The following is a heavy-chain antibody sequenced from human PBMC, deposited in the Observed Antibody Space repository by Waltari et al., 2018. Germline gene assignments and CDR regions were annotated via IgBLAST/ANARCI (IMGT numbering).Heavy chain of an antibody. Sequence: QVQLQQWGAGLLKPSETLSLTCAVSGGSFRGYYWSWIRQPPGTGLEWSGEINHSGSTNYNPSLKSRVTISVDTSKNQFSLKLSSVTAADTAVYYCARGRVGVYSYGIKYYFDYWGQGTLVTVSS. CDR2: INHSGST. D-gene: IGHD5-18*01. J-gene: IGHJ4*02. V-gene: IGHV4-34*01. CDR3: ARGRVGVYSYGIKYYFDY. CDR1: GGSFRGYY.